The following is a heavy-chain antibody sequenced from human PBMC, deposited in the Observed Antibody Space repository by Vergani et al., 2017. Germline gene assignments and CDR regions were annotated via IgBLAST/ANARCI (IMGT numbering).Heavy chain of an antibody. D-gene: IGHD3-10*01. V-gene: IGHV3-30*18. Sequence: QVQLAESGGGRVQPGRSLRLSCAASGFSFSSHAIQWVRQAPGKGLEWVAVISNDGSKKYYADSVKGRFTISRDNSNNTLDLQMNSLRTQDTAVYYCAKAGSVTSGSLQYNFYMDVWGKVTTVTVS. J-gene: IGHJ6*03. CDR3: AKAGSVTSGSLQYNFYMDV. CDR2: ISNDGSKK. CDR1: GFSFSSHA.